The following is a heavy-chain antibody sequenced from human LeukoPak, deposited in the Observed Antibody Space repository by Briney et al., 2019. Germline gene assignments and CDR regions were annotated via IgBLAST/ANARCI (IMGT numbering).Heavy chain of an antibody. Sequence: SGGSLRLSCAASGFTFSSYAMHWVRQAPGKGLEWVAVISYDGSNKYYADSVKGRFTISRDNSKNTLYLQMNSLRAEDTAVYYCARDGDYGGNSYFDYWGQGTLVTVSS. CDR1: GFTFSSYA. J-gene: IGHJ4*02. V-gene: IGHV3-30*04. D-gene: IGHD4-23*01. CDR3: ARDGDYGGNSYFDY. CDR2: ISYDGSNK.